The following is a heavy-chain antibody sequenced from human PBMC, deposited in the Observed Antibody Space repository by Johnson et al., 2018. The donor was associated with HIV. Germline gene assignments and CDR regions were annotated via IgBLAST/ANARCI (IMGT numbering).Heavy chain of an antibody. J-gene: IGHJ3*02. CDR3: ARASYYYGSADI. CDR1: GFSFSDYY. V-gene: IGHV3-11*04. Sequence: QVQLVESGGGLVKPGGSLRLSCAASGFSFSDYYMSWIRQAPGKGLEWVSYISGSGTNIYYADSVQGRFTISRDNAKKSLFLQMNSLRAEDTAVYYCARASYYYGSADIWGQGTMVTVSS. CDR2: ISGSGTNI. D-gene: IGHD3-10*01.